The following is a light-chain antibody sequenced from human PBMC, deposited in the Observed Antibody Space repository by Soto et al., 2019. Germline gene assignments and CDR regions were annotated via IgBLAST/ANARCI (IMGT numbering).Light chain of an antibody. CDR3: QTWVSGIDV. V-gene: IGLV4-69*01. CDR1: SGHSSYA. Sequence: QLVLTQSPSASASLGASVKLTCTLSSGHSSYAIAWHQQQPEKGPRYLMKINSDGSHSKGDGIPDRFSGSSSGAERYLTISSLQSEDEADYYCQTWVSGIDVFGGGTKLTVL. CDR2: INSDGSH. J-gene: IGLJ2*01.